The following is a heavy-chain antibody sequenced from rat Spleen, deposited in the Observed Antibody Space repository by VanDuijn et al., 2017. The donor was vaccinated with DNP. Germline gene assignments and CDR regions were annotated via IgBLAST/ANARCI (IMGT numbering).Heavy chain of an antibody. V-gene: IGHV5-22*01. J-gene: IGHJ3*01. CDR1: GFTFSNYD. Sequence: EVQLVESGGGLVQPGRSMKLSCAASGFTFSNYDMAWVRQAPKKGLEWVATISYDGSRTYYRDSVKGRFTISRDNAKTTLYLQMNSLRSEDMATYYCARPASGWFAYWGQGTLVTVSS. D-gene: IGHD4-3*01. CDR2: ISYDGSRT. CDR3: ARPASGWFAY.